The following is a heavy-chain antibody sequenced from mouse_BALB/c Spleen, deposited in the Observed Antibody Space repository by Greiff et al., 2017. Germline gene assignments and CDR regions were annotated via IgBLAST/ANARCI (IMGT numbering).Heavy chain of an antibody. CDR3: ARNLIYYDYDRAMDY. J-gene: IGHJ4*01. CDR2: ISYSGST. V-gene: IGHV3-2*02. D-gene: IGHD2-4*01. Sequence: DVHLVESGPGLVKPSQSLSLTCTVTGYSITSDYAWNWIRQFPGNKLEWMGYISYSGSTSYNPSLKSRISITRDTSKNQFFLQLNSLTTEDTATYYCARNLIYYDYDRAMDYWGQGTSVTVSS. CDR1: GYSITSDYA.